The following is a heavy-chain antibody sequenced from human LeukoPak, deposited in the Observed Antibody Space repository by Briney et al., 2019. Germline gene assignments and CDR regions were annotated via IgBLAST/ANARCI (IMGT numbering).Heavy chain of an antibody. CDR2: IIPNSGGT. D-gene: IGHD2-8*01. CDR3: GRLYCTKGVCAEGTWFDP. V-gene: IGHV1-2*02. CDR1: GYTFTGYY. Sequence: ASVKVSCKASGYTFTGYYMHWVRQAPRQGLEWMGWIIPNSGGTNYAQKFQGRVTMTRDTSISTAYMGLSRLRSDDTAVYYGGRLYCTKGVCAEGTWFDPWAQGTLVTVSS. J-gene: IGHJ5*02.